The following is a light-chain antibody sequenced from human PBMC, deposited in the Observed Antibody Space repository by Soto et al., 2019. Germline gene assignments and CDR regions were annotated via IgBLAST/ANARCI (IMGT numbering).Light chain of an antibody. J-gene: IGKJ2*01. CDR1: QSVSSSY. CDR2: GAS. CDR3: HQYGGSAYT. Sequence: EIGLTQYPGTLSLSPGERATLSCRASQSVSSSYLAWYKQKSGQAPRLLIYGASSRDTSSPDRFSGSGSGSDFSLTVSSLEPGDFAAYYCHQYGGSAYTFGRANKLVIK. V-gene: IGKV3-20*01.